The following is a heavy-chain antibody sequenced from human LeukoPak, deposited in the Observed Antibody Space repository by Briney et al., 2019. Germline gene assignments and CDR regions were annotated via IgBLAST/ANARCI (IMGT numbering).Heavy chain of an antibody. Sequence: QTGGSLRLSCAASGFTFSSYDMHWVRQATGKGLEWVSAIGTAGDTYYPGSVKGRFTISRENAKNSLYLQMNSLRAGDTAVYYCARGSYYYGSGSYYFDYWGQGTLVTVSS. J-gene: IGHJ4*02. CDR3: ARGSYYYGSGSYYFDY. CDR2: IGTAGDT. CDR1: GFTFSSYD. D-gene: IGHD3-10*01. V-gene: IGHV3-13*01.